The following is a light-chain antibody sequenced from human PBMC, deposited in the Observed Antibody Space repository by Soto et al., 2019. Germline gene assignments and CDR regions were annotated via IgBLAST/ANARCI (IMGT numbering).Light chain of an antibody. V-gene: IGKV3-20*01. CDR1: QSVSSSY. CDR3: QQYGGSRT. CDR2: GAS. Sequence: EIVLTQSPGTLSLSPGERATLSCRASQSVSSSYLAWYHQKPGQAPRLLIYGASSRATRIPDRLSGSGSGKDFTLTISRLEPEDFAVDYCQQYGGSRTFGQGTKVEIK. J-gene: IGKJ1*01.